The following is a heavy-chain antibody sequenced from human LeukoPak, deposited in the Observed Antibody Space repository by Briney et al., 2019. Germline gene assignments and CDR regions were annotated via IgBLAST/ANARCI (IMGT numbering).Heavy chain of an antibody. V-gene: IGHV4-59*08. CDR3: ARHLRFLEWLPPKNAFDI. D-gene: IGHD3-3*01. CDR2: IYYSGST. J-gene: IGHJ3*02. CDR1: RGSISGYY. Sequence: SETLSLTCTVSRGSISGYYWSWIRQPPGKGLEWIGYIYYSGSTNYNPSLKSRVTISVDTSKNQFSLKLSSVTAADTAVYYCARHLRFLEWLPPKNAFDIWGQGTMVTVSS.